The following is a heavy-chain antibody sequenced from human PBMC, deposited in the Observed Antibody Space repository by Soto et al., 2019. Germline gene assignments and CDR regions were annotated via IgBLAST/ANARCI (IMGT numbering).Heavy chain of an antibody. Sequence: SETLSLTCTVSGGSIRSYYWSWIRQPAGKGLEWIGRIYTSGSTNYNPSLKSRVTMSVDTSKNQFSLKLSSVTAADTAVYYCARDMLGCSSTSCYPAYFDYWGQGTLVTVSS. J-gene: IGHJ4*02. V-gene: IGHV4-4*07. CDR2: IYTSGST. CDR1: GGSIRSYY. CDR3: ARDMLGCSSTSCYPAYFDY. D-gene: IGHD2-2*01.